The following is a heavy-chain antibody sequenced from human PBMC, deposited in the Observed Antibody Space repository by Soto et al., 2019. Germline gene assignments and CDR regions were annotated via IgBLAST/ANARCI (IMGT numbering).Heavy chain of an antibody. Sequence: QVQLQESGPGLVKPSQTLSLTCTVSGGSISSGNYYWSWIRQPPGKGLEWIGYIYYSGSTYYNPSLKGRVNISVDTSKNQFSLKLSSVTAADTAVYYCDGYCSGGSCYSGGAFDIWGQGTMVTVSS. D-gene: IGHD2-15*01. V-gene: IGHV4-30-4*01. CDR1: GGSISSGNYY. CDR2: IYYSGST. J-gene: IGHJ3*02. CDR3: DGYCSGGSCYSGGAFDI.